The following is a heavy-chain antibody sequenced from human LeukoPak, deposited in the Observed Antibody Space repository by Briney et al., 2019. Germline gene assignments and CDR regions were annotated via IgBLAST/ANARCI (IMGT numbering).Heavy chain of an antibody. J-gene: IGHJ4*02. CDR3: ARVPY. CDR2: LSASGGNT. Sequence: GGSLRLSCAASGFTFTNYAMSWVRQAPGKGLEWVSTLSASGGNTYYADSVKGRFTISRDNSKSTLYLQMNSLRAEDTAVYYCARVPYWGPGSLVTVSP. CDR1: GFTFTNYA. V-gene: IGHV3-23*01.